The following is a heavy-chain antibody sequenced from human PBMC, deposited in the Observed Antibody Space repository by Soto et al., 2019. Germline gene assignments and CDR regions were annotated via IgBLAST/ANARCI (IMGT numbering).Heavy chain of an antibody. J-gene: IGHJ6*02. Sequence: QVQLVQSGAEVKKPGASVKVPCKASGYTFSGYYMHWVRQAPGQGLEWMGWINPNSGGTNYAQKFQGWVTMTRDTSISTAYMELSRLRSDDTAVYYCARGFGEENYYGMDVWGQGTTVTVSS. V-gene: IGHV1-2*04. CDR3: ARGFGEENYYGMDV. D-gene: IGHD3-10*01. CDR2: INPNSGGT. CDR1: GYTFSGYY.